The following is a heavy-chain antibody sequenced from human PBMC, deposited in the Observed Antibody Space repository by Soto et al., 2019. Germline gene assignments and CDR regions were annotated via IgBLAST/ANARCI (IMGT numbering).Heavy chain of an antibody. V-gene: IGHV3-30*18. D-gene: IGHD3-10*01. J-gene: IGHJ4*02. CDR3: AKYRMGAGIRGYFDY. Sequence: QVQLVESGGGVVQPGESLRLSCAGSGFTFSSYGMDWVRQAPGKGLEWVAVISYDGSNKYYVDSVKGRFTISRDNSKDTLYLQMNSRRAEGTAVYYCAKYRMGAGIRGYFDYWGQGMLVTVAS. CDR1: GFTFSSYG. CDR2: ISYDGSNK.